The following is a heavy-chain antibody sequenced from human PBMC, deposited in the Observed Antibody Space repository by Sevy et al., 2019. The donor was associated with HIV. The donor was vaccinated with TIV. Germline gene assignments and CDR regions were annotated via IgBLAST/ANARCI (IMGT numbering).Heavy chain of an antibody. CDR2: ISRASDSI. V-gene: IGHV3-48*02. D-gene: IGHD1-26*01. CDR3: AREHTGSFPDF. J-gene: IGHJ4*02. CDR1: GFTFRDYP. Sequence: GESLKISCAASGFTFRDYPMNWIRQAPGKGLEWLSYISRASDSIYYADSVMGRFTVSRENAKNSLYLQMDRLSDEDTAIYYCAREHTGSFPDFWGQGTLVTVSS.